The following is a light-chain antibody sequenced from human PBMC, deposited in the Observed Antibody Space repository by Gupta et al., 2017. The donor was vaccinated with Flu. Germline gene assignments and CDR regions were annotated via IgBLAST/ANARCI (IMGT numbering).Light chain of an antibody. CDR3: SSDAGRYTWV. CDR2: DVN. J-gene: IGLJ3*02. CDR1: SSDVGAYNY. Sequence: QSPLTQPRSVSGSPGQSVTISCTGTSSDVGAYNYVSWYQQHPGKAPKLMIYDVNNRPPGVPDRFSGSKSGNTASLTISGLQPEDDADYYCSSDAGRYTWVFGGGTKLTVL. V-gene: IGLV2-11*01.